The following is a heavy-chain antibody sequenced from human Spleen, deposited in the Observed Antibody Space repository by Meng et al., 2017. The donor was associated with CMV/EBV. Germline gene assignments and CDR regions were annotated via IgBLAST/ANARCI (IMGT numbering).Heavy chain of an antibody. J-gene: IGHJ5*02. CDR1: TFTGYY. CDR2: VNPNGGGT. CDR3: ASGLDTMIVVPQVDWFDP. V-gene: IGHV1-2*02. D-gene: IGHD3-22*01. Sequence: TFTGYYTHWVRQAPGQGLEWMGWVNPNGGGTNYAQKFQGRVTMTRDTSISTASMELSRLRSDDTAVYYCASGLDTMIVVPQVDWFDPWGQGTLVTVSS.